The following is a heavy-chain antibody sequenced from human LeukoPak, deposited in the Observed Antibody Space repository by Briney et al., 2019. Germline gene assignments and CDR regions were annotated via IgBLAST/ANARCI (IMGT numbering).Heavy chain of an antibody. CDR3: AMGDGYNPPFDY. Sequence: PSETLSLTCTVSGGSISSYYWSWIRQPPGKGLEWIGEINHSGSTNYNPSLKSRVTISVDTSKNQFSLKLSSVTAADTAVYYCAMGDGYNPPFDYWGQGTLVTVSS. D-gene: IGHD3-16*01. J-gene: IGHJ4*02. CDR2: INHSGST. CDR1: GGSISSYY. V-gene: IGHV4-34*01.